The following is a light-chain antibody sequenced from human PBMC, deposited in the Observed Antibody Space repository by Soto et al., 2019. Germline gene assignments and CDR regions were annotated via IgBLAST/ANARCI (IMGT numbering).Light chain of an antibody. CDR2: EVS. CDR1: SSDVGGYNY. Sequence: SALTQPPSASGSPGQSVTISCTGTSSDVGGYNYVSWYQQHPGKAPKLMIYEVSKRPSGVPDRFSGSKSGNTASLTVSGLQAADEADYYCSSYAGSNNVVFGGGTKVTVL. V-gene: IGLV2-8*01. CDR3: SSYAGSNNVV. J-gene: IGLJ2*01.